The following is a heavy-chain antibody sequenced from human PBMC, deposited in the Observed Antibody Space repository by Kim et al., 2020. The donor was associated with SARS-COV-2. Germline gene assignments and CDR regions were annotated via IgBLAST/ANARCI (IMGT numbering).Heavy chain of an antibody. CDR2: ISAYNGNT. J-gene: IGHJ6*02. D-gene: IGHD2-15*01. V-gene: IGHV1-18*04. CDR3: ASPVGARNDIGRGDYYYGMDV. CDR1: GYTFTSYG. Sequence: ASVKVSCKASGYTFTSYGISWVRQAPGQGLEWMGWISAYNGNTNYAQKLQGRVTMTTDTSTSTAYMELRSLRSDDTAVYYCASPVGARNDIGRGDYYYGMDVWGQGTTVTVSS.